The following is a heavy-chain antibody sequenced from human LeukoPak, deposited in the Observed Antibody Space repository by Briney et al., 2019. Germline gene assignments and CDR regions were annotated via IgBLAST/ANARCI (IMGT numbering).Heavy chain of an antibody. CDR3: ASPTHSTSCPGRCYYMDV. CDR2: ISSSSSYI. J-gene: IGHJ6*03. V-gene: IGHV3-21*01. D-gene: IGHD2-2*01. CDR1: GFTFSSYS. Sequence: GGSLRLSCAAFGFTFSSYSMNWVRQAPGKGLEWVTSISSSSSYIYYADSVKGRFTISRDNAKNSLYLQMNSLRAEDTAVYYCASPTHSTSCPGRCYYMDVWGKGATVTVSS.